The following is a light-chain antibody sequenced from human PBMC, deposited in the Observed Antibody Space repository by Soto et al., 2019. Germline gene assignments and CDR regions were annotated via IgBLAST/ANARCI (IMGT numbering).Light chain of an antibody. CDR3: QTWGTGIRV. V-gene: IGLV4-69*01. Sequence: QSVLTQSPSASASLGASVKLTCTLSSGHSSYAISWHQQQPEKGPRYLMKLNSDGSHSKGDGIPDRLSGSSSGAERYLTISSLQYEDEDDYYCQTWGTGIRVFGTGTKLTVL. CDR2: LNSDGSH. CDR1: SGHSSYA. J-gene: IGLJ1*01.